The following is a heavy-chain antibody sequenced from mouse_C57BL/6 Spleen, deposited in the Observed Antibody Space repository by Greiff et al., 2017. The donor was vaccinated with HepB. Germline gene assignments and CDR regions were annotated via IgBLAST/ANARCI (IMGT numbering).Heavy chain of an antibody. Sequence: QVQLKQPGAELVMPGASVKLSCKASGYTFTSYWMHWVKQRPGQGLEWIGEIDPSDSYTNYNQKFQGKSTLTVDKSSSTAYMQLSSLTSEDSAVYYCARGDYGSSFDYWGQGTTLTVSS. J-gene: IGHJ2*01. D-gene: IGHD1-1*01. CDR3: ARGDYGSSFDY. CDR2: IDPSDSYT. CDR1: GYTFTSYW. V-gene: IGHV1-69*01.